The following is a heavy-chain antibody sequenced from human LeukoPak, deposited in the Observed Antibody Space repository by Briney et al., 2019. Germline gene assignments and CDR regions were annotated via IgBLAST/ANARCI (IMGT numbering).Heavy chain of an antibody. CDR1: GGSICSSNW. J-gene: IGHJ4*02. Sequence: SETLSLTCAVSGGSICSSNWWSWVRQPPGKGLEWIGQIYHSGRTNYNPSLESRVTISVDKSNNQFSLKLSSVTAADTAVYYCARDGGGSDCWGQGTLVTVSS. CDR2: IYHSGRT. CDR3: ARDGGGSDC. V-gene: IGHV4-4*02. D-gene: IGHD2-15*01.